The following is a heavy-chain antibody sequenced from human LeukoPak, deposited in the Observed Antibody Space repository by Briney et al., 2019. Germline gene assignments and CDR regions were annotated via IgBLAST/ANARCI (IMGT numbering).Heavy chain of an antibody. CDR2: IIPNSGGT. Sequence: ASVKVSCKASGYTXTDYYIHWVRQAPGQGLEWMGWIIPNSGGTNYAQKFQGRVTMTRDTSISTAYMELNRLMSDDTAVYYCAKIRLTAAGNQPLDYRGQGTLVTVSS. V-gene: IGHV1-2*02. D-gene: IGHD6-13*01. CDR3: AKIRLTAAGNQPLDY. J-gene: IGHJ4*02. CDR1: GYTXTDYY.